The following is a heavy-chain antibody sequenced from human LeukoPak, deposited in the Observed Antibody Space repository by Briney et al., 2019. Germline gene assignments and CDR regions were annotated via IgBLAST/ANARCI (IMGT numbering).Heavy chain of an antibody. CDR2: IYYSGST. J-gene: IGHJ4*02. CDR1: GYPISSGYY. V-gene: IGHV4-61*01. Sequence: SETLSLTCTVSGYPISSGYYWSWIRQPPGKGLEWIGYIYYSGSTNYNPSLKSRVTISVDTSKNQFSLKLSSVTAADTAVFYCARDRGWFGEFTFDSWGQGTLVTVSS. CDR3: ARDRGWFGEFTFDS. D-gene: IGHD3-10*01.